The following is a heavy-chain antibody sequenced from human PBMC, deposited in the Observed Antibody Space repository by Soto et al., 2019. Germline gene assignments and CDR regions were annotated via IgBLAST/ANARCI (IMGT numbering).Heavy chain of an antibody. J-gene: IGHJ4*02. Sequence: QVQLQESGPGLVKPSQTLSLTCTVSGGSISSGGYYWSWIRQHPGQGLEWIGYIYYCGSTYYNQSLKSRVTISVDTSKNQFSLKLSSVTAADTAVYYCARVDSSSCVDYWGQGTLVTVSS. CDR1: GGSISSGGYY. D-gene: IGHD6-13*01. CDR2: IYYCGST. CDR3: ARVDSSSCVDY. V-gene: IGHV4-31*03.